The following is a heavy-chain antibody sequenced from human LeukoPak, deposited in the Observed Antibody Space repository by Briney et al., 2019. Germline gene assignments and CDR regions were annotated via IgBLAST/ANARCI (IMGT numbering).Heavy chain of an antibody. Sequence: GEPLKISCKSSGYTFSNYWIGWVRQMPGKGLEWMGIIYPGDSDTRYSPSPEGQVSISADKSISTAYLQWSSLKASDTAMYYCARVPYSISSMDYWGQGTLVTVSS. D-gene: IGHD6-6*01. J-gene: IGHJ4*02. CDR3: ARVPYSISSMDY. CDR1: GYTFSNYW. CDR2: IYPGDSDT. V-gene: IGHV5-51*01.